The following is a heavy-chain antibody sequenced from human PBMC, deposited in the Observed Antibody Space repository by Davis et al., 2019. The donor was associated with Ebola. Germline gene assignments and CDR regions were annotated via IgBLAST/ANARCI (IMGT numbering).Heavy chain of an antibody. CDR1: GYTFTSYY. CDR2: INPSGGST. V-gene: IGHV1-46*01. Sequence: ASVKVSCKASGYTFTSYYMHWVRQAPGQGLEWMGIINPSGGSTNYAQKFQGRVTITRDTSTSTAYMELRSLRSDDTAVYYCARSRHLLRKLLFIERGFDPWGQGTLVTVSS. J-gene: IGHJ5*02. CDR3: ARSRHLLRKLLFIERGFDP. D-gene: IGHD2-15*01.